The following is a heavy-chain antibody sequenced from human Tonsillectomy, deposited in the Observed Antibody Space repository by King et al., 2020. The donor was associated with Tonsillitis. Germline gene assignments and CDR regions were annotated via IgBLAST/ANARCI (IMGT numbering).Heavy chain of an antibody. D-gene: IGHD3-3*01. Sequence: VQLVESGGGVVQPGRSLSLSCAASGFSFSSYDIYWVRQAPGKGLEWVAVIWYDGSNKNYADSVKGRFTISRDNSKNTLYLQMNSLRAEDTAVYYCARPHEIFGEVTTVSHFDNWGQGTLVTVSS. CDR1: GFSFSSYD. J-gene: IGHJ4*02. CDR2: IWYDGSNK. CDR3: ARPHEIFGEVTTVSHFDN. V-gene: IGHV3-33*01.